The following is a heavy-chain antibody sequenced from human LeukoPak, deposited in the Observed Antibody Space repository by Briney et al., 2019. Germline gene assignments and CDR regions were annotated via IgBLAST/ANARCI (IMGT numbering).Heavy chain of an antibody. Sequence: SETLSLTCTVSGGSISNYYWNWIRQPPGKGLEWIGYISYSGSTNSNPSLKSRVTMSVDTSKNQFSLNLSSLTAADTAVYYCARRVLMSSTGVPDTWLDPWGQGTLVTVSS. V-gene: IGHV4-59*12. J-gene: IGHJ5*02. CDR1: GGSISNYY. CDR2: ISYSGST. D-gene: IGHD2-8*01. CDR3: ARRVLMSSTGVPDTWLDP.